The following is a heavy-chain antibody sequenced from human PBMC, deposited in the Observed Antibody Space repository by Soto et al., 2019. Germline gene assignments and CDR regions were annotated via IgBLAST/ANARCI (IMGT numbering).Heavy chain of an antibody. V-gene: IGHV3-23*01. CDR3: AKPLYSYDSSGYSKCYDY. CDR1: GFTFSNFA. CDR2: ITGSGGST. D-gene: IGHD3-22*01. J-gene: IGHJ4*02. Sequence: GGSLRLSCAVSGFTFSNFAMSWVRQAPGKGLEWVSAITGSGGSTYYADSVKGRFTISRDNSKNMLYPQMNSLRAEDTAVYYCAKPLYSYDSSGYSKCYDYWGQGTLVTVSS.